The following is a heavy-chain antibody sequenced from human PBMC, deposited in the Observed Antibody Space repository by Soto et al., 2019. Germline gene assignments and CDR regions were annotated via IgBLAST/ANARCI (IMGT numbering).Heavy chain of an antibody. CDR1: GASITYGAYS. V-gene: IGHV4-30-2*01. CDR3: ARGGGFDSFGY. Sequence: PSETLSLTCTVSGASITYGAYSWSWIRQTPGKGLEWIGYINHLETTFYNPSFESRLTLSIDRTKNQFSLNLKSMSAADRAVYFCARGGGFDSFGYWGQGIQVTSPQ. D-gene: IGHD3-10*01. CDR2: INHLETT. J-gene: IGHJ4*02.